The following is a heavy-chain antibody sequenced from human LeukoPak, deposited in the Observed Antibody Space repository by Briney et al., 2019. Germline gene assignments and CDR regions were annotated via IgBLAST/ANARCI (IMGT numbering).Heavy chain of an antibody. V-gene: IGHV7-4-1*02. Sequence: GASVKVSCKASGYTFTSYAMNWVRQAPGQGLEWMGWINTKTGNPTYAQGFTGRFVFSLDTSVSTAYLQISSLKAEDTAVYYCARGVVVAATPLFDIWGQGTMVTVSS. CDR1: GYTFTSYA. CDR3: ARGVVVAATPLFDI. CDR2: INTKTGNP. D-gene: IGHD2-15*01. J-gene: IGHJ3*02.